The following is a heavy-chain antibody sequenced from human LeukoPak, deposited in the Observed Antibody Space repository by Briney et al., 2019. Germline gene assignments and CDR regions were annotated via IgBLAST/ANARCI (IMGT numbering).Heavy chain of an antibody. J-gene: IGHJ4*02. CDR1: GGSVSSSSYY. CDR2: IYYSGST. CDR3: ARLMGNRRIAVARGFFDY. D-gene: IGHD6-19*01. Sequence: PSETLSLTCTVSGGSVSSSSYYWGWIRQPPGKGLEWIGSIYYSGSTYYNPSLKSRVTISVDTSKNQFSLKLSSVTAADTAVYYCARLMGNRRIAVARGFFDYWGQGTLVTVSS. V-gene: IGHV4-39*01.